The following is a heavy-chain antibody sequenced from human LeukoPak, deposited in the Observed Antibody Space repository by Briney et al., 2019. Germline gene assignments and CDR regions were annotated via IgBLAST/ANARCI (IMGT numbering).Heavy chain of an antibody. CDR1: GFTSGDYS. J-gene: IGHJ4*02. D-gene: IGHD2-8*02. V-gene: IGHV3-53*01. CDR3: ASGGKYCTGGACYVD. Sequence: GRSLRLSCTSSGFTSGDYSISRVRQTPGKGLEWVSVIYSGGSTFYADSVKGRFTISRDNSKNTVYLQMNSLRAEDTAVYYCASGGKYCTGGACYVDWGQGTLVTVSS. CDR2: IYSGGST.